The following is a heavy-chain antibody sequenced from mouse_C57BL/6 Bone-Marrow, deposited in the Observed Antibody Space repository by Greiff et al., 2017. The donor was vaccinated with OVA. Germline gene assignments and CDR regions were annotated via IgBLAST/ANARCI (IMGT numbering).Heavy chain of an antibody. CDR2: INPSSGYT. Sequence: VQLVESGAELARPGASVKMSCKASGYTFTSYTMHWVKQRPGQGLEWIGYINPSSGYTKYNQKFKDKATLTADKSSSTAYMQLSSLTSEDSAVYYCARDHFHYYGSSHYAMDYWGQGTSVTVSS. CDR3: ARDHFHYYGSSHYAMDY. J-gene: IGHJ4*01. V-gene: IGHV1-4*01. CDR1: GYTFTSYT. D-gene: IGHD1-1*01.